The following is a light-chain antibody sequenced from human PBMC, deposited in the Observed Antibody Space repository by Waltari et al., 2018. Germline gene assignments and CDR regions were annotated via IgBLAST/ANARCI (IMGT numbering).Light chain of an antibody. CDR3: YSTDTSDTPPNWV. CDR2: EDS. CDR1: ALPKKY. Sequence: SYELTQPPSVSVSPGQTARITCPGDALPKKYAYWYQQKSGQAPMLVIYEDSKRPSGIPERFSGSSSGTMATLTISGAQVEDEADYYCYSTDTSDTPPNWVFGGGTKLTVL. J-gene: IGLJ3*02. V-gene: IGLV3-10*01.